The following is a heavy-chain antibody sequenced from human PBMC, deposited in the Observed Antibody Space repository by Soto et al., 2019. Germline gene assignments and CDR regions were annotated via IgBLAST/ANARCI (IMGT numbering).Heavy chain of an antibody. Sequence: VQVVASGGGLVQPGRSLRLSCAAFGFRFEQYVMNWVRQPPGKGLGCVSTVSPTGDTVAYADSVEGRFTVSRDNAKNSLYLQMNSLKGDDTAFYYCLKDAPNGSIDDWGQGTLVTVSS. CDR2: VSPTGDTV. CDR1: GFRFEQYV. CDR3: LKDAPNGSIDD. D-gene: IGHD3-10*01. V-gene: IGHV3-9*01. J-gene: IGHJ4*02.